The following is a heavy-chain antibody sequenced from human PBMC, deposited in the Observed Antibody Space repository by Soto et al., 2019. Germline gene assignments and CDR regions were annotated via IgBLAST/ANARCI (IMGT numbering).Heavy chain of an antibody. CDR3: ARRYGDCFDY. V-gene: IGHV4-59*08. Sequence: QLQLQESGPGLVKPSETLSLTCTVSGGSISSYYWSWIRRPPGKGLEWIGYIYYSGSTKYNTSLKSRVTISVDTSKNQFSLELSSLTAADTAVYYCARRYGDCFDYWGQGTLVTVSS. CDR1: GGSISSYY. J-gene: IGHJ4*02. D-gene: IGHD4-17*01. CDR2: IYYSGST.